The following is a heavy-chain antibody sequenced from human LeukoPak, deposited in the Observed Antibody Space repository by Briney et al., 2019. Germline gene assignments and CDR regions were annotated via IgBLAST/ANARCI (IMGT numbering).Heavy chain of an antibody. Sequence: SETLSLTCGIYNGFFSGYYWSWIRQSPGKGLEWIGEVNHSGSTNYNPSLKSRVIISRDTSNNQFSLELSSVTAADTAVYYCARDSGTTGEVKFDPWGQGTLVTVSS. CDR1: NGFFSGYY. D-gene: IGHD4-17*01. CDR2: VNHSGST. CDR3: ARDSGTTGEVKFDP. V-gene: IGHV4-34*01. J-gene: IGHJ5*02.